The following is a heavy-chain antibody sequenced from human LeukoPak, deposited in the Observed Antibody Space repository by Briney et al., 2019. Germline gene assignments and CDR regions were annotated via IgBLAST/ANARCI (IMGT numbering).Heavy chain of an antibody. CDR1: GYTFTGYY. CDR2: INPNSGGI. V-gene: IGHV1-2*02. D-gene: IGHD6-13*01. J-gene: IGHJ4*02. Sequence: ASVKVSCKASGYTFTGYYMHWVRQAPGQGLEWMGWINPNSGGINYAQKFQGRVTMTRDTSISTAYMELSRLRSDDTAVYYCARVMPKQQLYFDYWGQGTLVTVSS. CDR3: ARVMPKQQLYFDY.